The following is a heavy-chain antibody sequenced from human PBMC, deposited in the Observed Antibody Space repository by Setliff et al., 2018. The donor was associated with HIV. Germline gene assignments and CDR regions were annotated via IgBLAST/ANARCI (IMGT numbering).Heavy chain of an antibody. D-gene: IGHD3-3*01. V-gene: IGHV4-59*12. J-gene: IGHJ5*02. CDR1: GASMNNYY. Sequence: SETLSLTCTVSGASMNNYYWTWIRQPPGKGLEWIGYNYDSGTTNYNPSLKSRVTISVDTSRSQVSLTLKSVTAADTAVYYCARGIFGQAWGQG. CDR3: ARGIFGQA. CDR2: NYDSGTT.